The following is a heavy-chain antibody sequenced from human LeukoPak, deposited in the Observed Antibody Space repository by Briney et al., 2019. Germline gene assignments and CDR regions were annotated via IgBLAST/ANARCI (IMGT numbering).Heavy chain of an antibody. CDR3: AKDAEHSSGWYPGN. J-gene: IGHJ4*02. D-gene: IGHD6-13*01. CDR2: ISYDGRNK. V-gene: IGHV3-30*18. CDR1: GFTFSSCG. Sequence: GRSLRLSCAASGFTFSSCGMHWVRQAPGKGLEWVAVISYDGRNKYYADSVKGRLTISRDNSKNTLYLQMNSLRDEDTAVYYCAKDAEHSSGWYPGNWGQGTLVIVSS.